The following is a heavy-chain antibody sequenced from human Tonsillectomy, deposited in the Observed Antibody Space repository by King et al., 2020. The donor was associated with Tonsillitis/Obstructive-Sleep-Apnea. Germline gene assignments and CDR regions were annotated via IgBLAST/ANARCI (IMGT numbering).Heavy chain of an antibody. CDR2: IKSKTDGGTT. J-gene: IGHJ3*02. CDR3: TTDPRSGWLFVPDAFDI. V-gene: IGHV3-15*07. D-gene: IGHD3-22*01. CDR1: GFSFSNAW. Sequence: VQLVESGGGLVKPGGSLRLSCAASGFSFSNAWMNWVRQAPGKGLEWVGRIKSKTDGGTTDYAAPVKGRFTISRDDSKNTLYLQMNSLKTEDTAVYYCTTDPRSGWLFVPDAFDIWGQGTMVTVSS.